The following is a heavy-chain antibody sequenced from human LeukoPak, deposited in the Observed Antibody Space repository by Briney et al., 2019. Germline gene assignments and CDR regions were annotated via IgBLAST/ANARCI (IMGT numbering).Heavy chain of an antibody. V-gene: IGHV3-21*01. Sequence: PGGSLRLSCAASGFTFSSYSMNWVRQAPGKGLEWVSSISSSSSYIYYADSVKGRFTISRDNAKNSLYLQMNSLRAEDTAVYYCAREVQAAAATYYYYGMDVWGQGTTVTVSS. CDR1: GFTFSSYS. J-gene: IGHJ6*02. D-gene: IGHD6-13*01. CDR3: AREVQAAAATYYYYGMDV. CDR2: ISSSSSYI.